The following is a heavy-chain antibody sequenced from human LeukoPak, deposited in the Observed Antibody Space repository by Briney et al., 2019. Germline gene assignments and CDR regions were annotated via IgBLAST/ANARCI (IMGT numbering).Heavy chain of an antibody. V-gene: IGHV3-48*04. J-gene: IGHJ4*02. D-gene: IGHD6-19*01. CDR3: ASLSSGWYKGDY. CDR1: GFTFSSYW. Sequence: PGGSLRLSCAASGFTFSSYWMSWVRQAPGKGLEWVSYISSSGSTIYYADSVKGRFTISRDNAKNSLYLQMNSLRAEDTAVYYCASLSSGWYKGDYWGQGTLVTVSS. CDR2: ISSSGSTI.